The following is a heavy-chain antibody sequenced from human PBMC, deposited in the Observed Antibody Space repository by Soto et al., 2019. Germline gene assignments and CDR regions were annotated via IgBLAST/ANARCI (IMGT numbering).Heavy chain of an antibody. Sequence: EVQLLESGGGLVQPGGSLRLSCAASGFTFSSYAMSWVRQAPGKGLEWVSAISGSGGSTYYADSVKGRFTISRDNSKKALYLQMNSLRAEDTAVYYCAKVGGGVVVAARAFDIWGQGTMVTVSS. CDR2: ISGSGGST. J-gene: IGHJ3*02. CDR1: GFTFSSYA. V-gene: IGHV3-23*01. D-gene: IGHD2-15*01. CDR3: AKVGGGVVVAARAFDI.